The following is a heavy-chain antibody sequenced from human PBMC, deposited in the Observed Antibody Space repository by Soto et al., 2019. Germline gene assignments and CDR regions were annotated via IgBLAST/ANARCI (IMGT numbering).Heavy chain of an antibody. J-gene: IGHJ3*02. CDR2: ISSSGSTI. CDR1: GFTFSDYY. V-gene: IGHV3-11*01. CDR3: AVVAGAGAFDI. D-gene: IGHD6-19*01. Sequence: GGSLRLSCAACGFTFSDYYMSWIRQAPGKGLEWVSYISSSGSTIYYADSVKGRFTISRDNAKNSLYLQMNSLRAEDTAVYYCAVVAGAGAFDIWGQGTMVTRLL.